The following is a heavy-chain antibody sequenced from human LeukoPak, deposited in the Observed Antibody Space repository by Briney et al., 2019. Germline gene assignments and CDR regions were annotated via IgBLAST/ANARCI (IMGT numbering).Heavy chain of an antibody. Sequence: GASVKVSCKASGGTFSSYAISWVRQAPGQGLEWMGGIIPIFGTANYAQKFQGRVTITTDESTSTAYMELSSLRSEDTAVYYCARNYYDGSGDDVFDIWGQGTMVTVSS. J-gene: IGHJ3*02. CDR2: IIPIFGTA. CDR3: ARNYYDGSGDDVFDI. CDR1: GGTFSSYA. V-gene: IGHV1-69*05. D-gene: IGHD3-22*01.